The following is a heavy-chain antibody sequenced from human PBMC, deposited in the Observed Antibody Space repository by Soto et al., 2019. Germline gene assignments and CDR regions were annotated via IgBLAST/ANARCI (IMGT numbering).Heavy chain of an antibody. CDR3: ARDIGTQVRDIGTQVFDY. CDR1: GFTVSGNS. Sequence: PGGSLRLSCGASGFTVSGNSLSWVRQAPGKGLEWVSYIYIDGSTYYADSVRGRFTLTRDNSKNTLYLQMNSLRVEDTAVYYCARDIGTQVRDIGTQVFDYWGQGTLVTVSS. D-gene: IGHD5-12*01. CDR2: IYIDGST. J-gene: IGHJ4*02. V-gene: IGHV3-53*01.